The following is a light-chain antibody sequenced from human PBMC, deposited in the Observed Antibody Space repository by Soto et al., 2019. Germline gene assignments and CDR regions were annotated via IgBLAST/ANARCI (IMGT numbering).Light chain of an antibody. CDR3: QQRADWPWT. J-gene: IGKJ1*01. V-gene: IGKV3-11*01. Sequence: IVLTQSPATLSFSPGERATLSCRASQNIAIYLAWYQQKSGQSPRLLIYDTFSRAPGIPDRFSGSGSGTDFTLTISSLEPEDFAVYYCQQRADWPWTFGQGTTVEIK. CDR1: QNIAIY. CDR2: DTF.